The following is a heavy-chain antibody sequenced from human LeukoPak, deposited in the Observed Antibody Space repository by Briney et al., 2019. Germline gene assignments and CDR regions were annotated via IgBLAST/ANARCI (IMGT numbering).Heavy chain of an antibody. Sequence: PGGSLRLSCAASRFTFSNYWMSWVRQAPGKGLEWVGSIKQDGSERFYVDSVKGRFTISRDNAKKTLCLQMNSLRVEDTAVYYCARDRSGTDSWGQGTLVTVSS. CDR2: IKQDGSER. J-gene: IGHJ4*02. D-gene: IGHD6-19*01. CDR3: ARDRSGTDS. V-gene: IGHV3-7*04. CDR1: RFTFSNYW.